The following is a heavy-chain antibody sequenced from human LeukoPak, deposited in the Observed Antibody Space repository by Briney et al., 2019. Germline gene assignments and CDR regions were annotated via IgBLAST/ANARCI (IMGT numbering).Heavy chain of an antibody. D-gene: IGHD6-19*01. Sequence: GASVRVSCTASGYAFTSVGITWVRRAPGQGLEWMGWISLYNGNTRYAQKFQGRVAMTTDTSTTTAYMELRGLRFNDTAVYYCARAGSGSGWYFDYWGQGTLVTVSS. CDR2: ISLYNGNT. CDR3: ARAGSGSGWYFDY. V-gene: IGHV1-18*01. CDR1: GYAFTSVG. J-gene: IGHJ4*02.